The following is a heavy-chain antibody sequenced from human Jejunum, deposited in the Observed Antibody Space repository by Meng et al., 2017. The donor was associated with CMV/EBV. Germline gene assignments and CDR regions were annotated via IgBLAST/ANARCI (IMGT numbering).Heavy chain of an antibody. CDR1: GLTFSRYL. CDR3: AREEDFGVVMGY. V-gene: IGHV3-74*01. CDR2: IDTDGSYT. D-gene: IGHD3-3*01. Sequence: VQLVGSGGCFVQPGGSLRLPCAASGLTFSRYLMHWVRQVPGQGLVWVSRIDTDGSYTTYADSVKGRFTISRDNAKNTLYLQMNSLRAEDTAVYYRAREEDFGVVMGYWGQGALVTVSS. J-gene: IGHJ4*02.